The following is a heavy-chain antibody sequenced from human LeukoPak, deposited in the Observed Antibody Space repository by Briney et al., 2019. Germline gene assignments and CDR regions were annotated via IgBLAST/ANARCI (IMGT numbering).Heavy chain of an antibody. CDR2: ISGSGGST. V-gene: IGHV3-23*01. D-gene: IGHD6-13*01. CDR3: AKARRSWYGYALDY. J-gene: IGHJ4*02. Sequence: GSLSLSCAASGFAFSSYAMSWVRPAPGKGLEWVSAISGSGGSTYYADSVKGRFTISRDNSKNTLYLQMNSLRAEDTAVYYCAKARRSWYGYALDYWGQGTLVTVSS. CDR1: GFAFSSYA.